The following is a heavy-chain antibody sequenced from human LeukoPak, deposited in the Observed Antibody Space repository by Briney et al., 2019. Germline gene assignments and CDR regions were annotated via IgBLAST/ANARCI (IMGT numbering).Heavy chain of an antibody. Sequence: GGSLRLSCAASRFTFSSYSMNWVRQAPGKGLEWVSHISSSGSSIYYADSVKGRFTISRDNSKNTLYLQMNSLRAEDTAVYYCAKDRVTMIVVGYFDYWGQGTLVTVSS. CDR1: RFTFSSYS. D-gene: IGHD3-22*01. J-gene: IGHJ4*02. V-gene: IGHV3-48*01. CDR2: ISSSGSSI. CDR3: AKDRVTMIVVGYFDY.